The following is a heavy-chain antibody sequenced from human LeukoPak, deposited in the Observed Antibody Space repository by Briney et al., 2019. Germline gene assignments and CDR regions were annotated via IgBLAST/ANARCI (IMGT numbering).Heavy chain of an antibody. Sequence: GGSLRLSCAASGFTFSNAWMSWVRQAPGKGLEWVGRVKSKTDGGTTDYAVPVKGRFTISRDDSKNTLYLQMNSLRTEDTAVYSCARDHTGYSYDYWGQGTLVAVSS. CDR2: VKSKTDGGTT. CDR1: GFTFSNAW. J-gene: IGHJ4*02. D-gene: IGHD5-18*01. V-gene: IGHV3-15*01. CDR3: ARDHTGYSYDY.